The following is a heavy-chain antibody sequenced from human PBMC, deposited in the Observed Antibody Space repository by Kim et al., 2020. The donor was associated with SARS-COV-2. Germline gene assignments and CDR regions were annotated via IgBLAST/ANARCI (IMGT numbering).Heavy chain of an antibody. Sequence: SETLSLTCAVYGGSFSGYYWSWIRQPPGKGLEWIGEINHSGSTNYNPSLKSRVTISVDTSKNQFSLKLSSVTAADTAVYYCARKGWFGESLRSYYYGMDVWGQGTTVTVSS. CDR3: ARKGWFGESLRSYYYGMDV. CDR1: GGSFSGYY. CDR2: INHSGST. J-gene: IGHJ6*02. V-gene: IGHV4-34*01. D-gene: IGHD3-10*01.